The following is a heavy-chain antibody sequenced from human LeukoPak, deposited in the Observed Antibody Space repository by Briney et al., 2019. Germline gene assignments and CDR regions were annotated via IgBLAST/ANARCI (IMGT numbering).Heavy chain of an antibody. CDR2: IYYSGST. V-gene: IGHV4-39*07. Sequence: SETLSLTCTVSGGSISSSSYYWGWIRQPPGKGLEWIGSIYYSGSTYYNPSLKSRVTISVDTSKNQFSLKLSSVTAADTAVYYCARVIGYYDSSGPVDYWGQGTLVTVSS. J-gene: IGHJ4*02. CDR1: GGSISSSSYY. CDR3: ARVIGYYDSSGPVDY. D-gene: IGHD3-22*01.